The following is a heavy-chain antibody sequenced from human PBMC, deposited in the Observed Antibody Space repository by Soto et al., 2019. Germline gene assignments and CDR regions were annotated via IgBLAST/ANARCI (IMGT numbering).Heavy chain of an antibody. J-gene: IGHJ5*02. CDR2: IYYSGST. Sequence: QVQLQESGPGLVKPSQTLSLTCTVSGGSISSGGYYWSWIRQHPGKGLEWIGNIYYSGSTYYNPSLKSRVTISVDTSKNQFSLKLSSVTAADTAVYYCARADCGGSCYSIARWFDPWGQGTLVTVSS. D-gene: IGHD2-21*02. V-gene: IGHV4-31*03. CDR3: ARADCGGSCYSIARWFDP. CDR1: GGSISSGGYY.